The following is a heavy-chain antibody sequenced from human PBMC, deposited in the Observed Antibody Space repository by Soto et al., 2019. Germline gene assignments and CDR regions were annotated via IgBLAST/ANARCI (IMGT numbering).Heavy chain of an antibody. J-gene: IGHJ4*02. CDR2: INDVGYST. V-gene: IGHV3-23*01. CDR3: AKVTSRESGYSYGKSDY. Sequence: GGSLRLSCAASGFTFSSYAMNWVRQAPGKGLQWVSAINDVGYSTYYADSVKGRFTISRDNSKNTLYLQMSSLRAEDTAVYFCAKVTSRESGYSYGKSDYWGQGTPVTASS. D-gene: IGHD5-18*01. CDR1: GFTFSSYA.